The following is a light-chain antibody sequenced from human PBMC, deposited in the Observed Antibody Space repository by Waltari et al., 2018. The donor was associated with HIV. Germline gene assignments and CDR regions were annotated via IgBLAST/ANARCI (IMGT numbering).Light chain of an antibody. Sequence: QSVLTQPPSASGTPGPRATIACSGISSNPRNNTVNWYHQHPGTAPKVLLYNNNQRPSGVPDRFSGSKSGTSASLAISGLQSEDEADYYCAAWDDSLGGVVFGGGTKLTVL. V-gene: IGLV1-44*01. CDR1: SSNPRNNT. CDR3: AAWDDSLGGVV. J-gene: IGLJ3*02. CDR2: NNN.